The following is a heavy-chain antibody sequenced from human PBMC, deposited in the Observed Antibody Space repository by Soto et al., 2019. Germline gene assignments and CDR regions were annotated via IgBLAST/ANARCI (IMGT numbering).Heavy chain of an antibody. J-gene: IGHJ4*02. CDR1: GFTFSSYG. D-gene: IGHD3-10*01. CDR2: ISYDGSNK. Sequence: QVQLVESGGGVVQPGRSLRLSCAASGFTFSSYGMHWVRQAPGKGLEWVAVISYDGSNKYYADSVKGRFTISRDNSKNTLYLQMNSLRAEDTAVYYCAKDHVYGSGSYYNVGLELGYWGQGTLVTVSS. V-gene: IGHV3-30*18. CDR3: AKDHVYGSGSYYNVGLELGY.